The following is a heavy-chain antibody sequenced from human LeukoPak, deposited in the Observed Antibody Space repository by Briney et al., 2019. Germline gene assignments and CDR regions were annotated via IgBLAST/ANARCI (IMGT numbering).Heavy chain of an antibody. J-gene: IGHJ4*02. V-gene: IGHV3-48*02. Sequence: GGSLRLSCAASGFTFCSYSMNWVRQAPGKGLEWVSHITASGTAMFYADSVKGRFTISRDNAKNSLYLQMNSLRDEDTAVYYCASSGSYRFDYWGQGTLVTVSS. D-gene: IGHD1-26*01. CDR2: ITASGTAM. CDR1: GFTFCSYS. CDR3: ASSGSYRFDY.